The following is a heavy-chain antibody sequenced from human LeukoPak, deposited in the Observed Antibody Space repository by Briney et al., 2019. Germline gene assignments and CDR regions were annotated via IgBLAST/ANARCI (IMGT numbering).Heavy chain of an antibody. CDR3: ERGYCSSTSCDFDY. J-gene: IGHJ4*02. D-gene: IGHD2-2*01. CDR2: ISSSGSTI. Sequence: AGGSLTLSCAASGFTLSIYEMNWVRQAPGKGLEWVSYISSSGSTIYYADSVKGRFTISRDNAKNSLYLQMNSLRAEDTAVYYCERGYCSSTSCDFDYWGQGTLVTVSS. CDR1: GFTLSIYE. V-gene: IGHV3-48*03.